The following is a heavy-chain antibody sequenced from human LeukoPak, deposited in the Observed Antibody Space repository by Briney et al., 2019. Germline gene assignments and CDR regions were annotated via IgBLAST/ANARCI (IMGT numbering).Heavy chain of an antibody. CDR1: GDSISIYY. J-gene: IGHJ6*03. CDR3: ARYGSGRAYYYYMDV. Sequence: NPSETLSLTCTVSGDSISIYYWSWIRQPPGKGLEWIGYISDSGSTNYNPSLKSRVTISVDTSKRQFSLKLSSVTAADTAVYYCARYGSGRAYYYYMDVWGKGTRSPSP. CDR2: ISDSGST. D-gene: IGHD3-10*01. V-gene: IGHV4-59*01.